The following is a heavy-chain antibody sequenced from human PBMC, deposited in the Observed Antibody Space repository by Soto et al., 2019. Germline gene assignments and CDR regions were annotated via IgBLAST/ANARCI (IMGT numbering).Heavy chain of an antibody. CDR2: IYYSGST. D-gene: IGHD6-13*01. Sequence: PSETLSLTCTVSGGSISSGVYSWTWLRQHPGKGLEWIGYIYYSGSTYYKPSLKSRVTISVDTSKNQLSLKLSSVTAADTAVYYCARGKAPGYSSSWYLSNWFDPWGQGTLVTVSS. CDR1: GGSISSGVYS. CDR3: ARGKAPGYSSSWYLSNWFDP. J-gene: IGHJ5*02. V-gene: IGHV4-31*02.